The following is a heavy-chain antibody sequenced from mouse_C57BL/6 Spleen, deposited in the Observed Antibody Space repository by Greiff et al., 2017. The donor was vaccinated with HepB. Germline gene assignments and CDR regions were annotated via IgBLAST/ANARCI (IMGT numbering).Heavy chain of an antibody. Sequence: EVKLVESGGGLVKPGGSLKLSCAASGFTFSSYAMSWVRQTPEKRLEWVATISDGGSYTYYPDNVKGRFTISRDNAKNNLYLQMSHLKSEDTAMYYCARDQNSLYFDYWGQGTTLTVSS. CDR1: GFTFSSYA. CDR2: ISDGGSYT. J-gene: IGHJ2*01. V-gene: IGHV5-4*01. CDR3: ARDQNSLYFDY.